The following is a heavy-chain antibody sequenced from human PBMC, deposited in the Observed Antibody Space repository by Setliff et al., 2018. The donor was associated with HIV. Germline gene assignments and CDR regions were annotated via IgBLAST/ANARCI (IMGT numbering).Heavy chain of an antibody. CDR2: INHSGST. V-gene: IGHV4-34*01. J-gene: IGHJ4*02. CDR1: GGSFSGYY. D-gene: IGHD3-22*01. CDR3: ARVGWDYYDSSGVGEFDY. Sequence: SETLSLTCAVYGGSFSGYYWSWIRQPPGKGLEWIGEINHSGSTNYNPSLKSRVTISVDTSKNQFSLKLSSVTAADTAVYYCARVGWDYYDSSGVGEFDYWGQGTLVAVSS.